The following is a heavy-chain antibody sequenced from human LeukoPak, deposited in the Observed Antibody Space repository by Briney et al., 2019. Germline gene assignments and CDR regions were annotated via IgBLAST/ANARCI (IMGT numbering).Heavy chain of an antibody. V-gene: IGHV3-23*01. CDR1: GFTFSSYA. CDR3: AKSSYDYVWGSADY. CDR2: ISGSGGST. J-gene: IGHJ4*02. D-gene: IGHD3-16*01. Sequence: PGGSLRLSCAASGFTFSSYAMSWVRQAPGKGLEWFSAISGSGGSTYYADSVKGRFTISRDNSKNTLYVQMNSLRAEDTAVYYCAKSSYDYVWGSADYWGQGALVTVSS.